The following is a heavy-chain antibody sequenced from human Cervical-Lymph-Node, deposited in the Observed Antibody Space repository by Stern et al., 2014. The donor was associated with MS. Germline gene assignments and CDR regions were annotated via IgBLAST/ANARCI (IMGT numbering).Heavy chain of an antibody. V-gene: IGHV7-4-1*02. CDR3: ARDLPGITGTSLMF. CDR1: GYAFTSYS. D-gene: IGHD1-7*01. CDR2: ISPSTGNP. Sequence: QVQLVQSGSELKEPGASVKVSCKASGYAFTSYSMNWVRQAPGQGLEWMGWISPSTGNPTYAQGFTGRFVFSLDTSVSTAYLQISSLKAEDTAMYYCARDLPGITGTSLMFWGQGTLVTVSS. J-gene: IGHJ4*02.